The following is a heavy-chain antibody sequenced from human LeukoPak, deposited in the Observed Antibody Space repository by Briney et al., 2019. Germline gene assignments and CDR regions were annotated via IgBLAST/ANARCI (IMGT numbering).Heavy chain of an antibody. J-gene: IGHJ6*03. CDR2: IKQDGNEK. D-gene: IGHD3-3*01. CDR3: ARGEKRITIFGVVRDYYMDV. Sequence: GGSLRLSCAASGFTFSSYWMSWVRQAPGKGLEWVANIKQDGNEKYYVDSVKGRFTISRDNAKNSLYLQMNSLRAEDAAVYYCARGEKRITIFGVVRDYYMDVWGKGTTVIVSS. CDR1: GFTFSSYW. V-gene: IGHV3-7*03.